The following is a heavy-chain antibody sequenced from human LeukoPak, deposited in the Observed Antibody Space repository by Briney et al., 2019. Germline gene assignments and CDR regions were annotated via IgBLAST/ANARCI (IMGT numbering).Heavy chain of an antibody. CDR1: GGSFGGYN. CDR3: ARYYDFWSGRYGMDV. J-gene: IGHJ6*02. V-gene: IGHV4-59*01. CDR2: IYYSGCT. Sequence: SETLSLTCAVYGGSFGGYNWSWIRHPPGKGLEGIGFIYYSGCTNYNPSLKSRVTISVDTSKNQFSLKLSSVTAADTAVYYCARYYDFWSGRYGMDVWGQGTTVTVSS. D-gene: IGHD3-3*01.